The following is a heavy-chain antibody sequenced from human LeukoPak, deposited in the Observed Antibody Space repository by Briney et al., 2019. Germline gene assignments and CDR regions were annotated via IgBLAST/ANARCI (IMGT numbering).Heavy chain of an antibody. CDR3: ARGRTFDY. CDR2: IYYTGST. CDR1: GGSISSHY. V-gene: IGHV4-59*11. Sequence: PSETLSLTCTVSGGSISSHYWSWIRQPPGKGLEWIGYIYYTGSTNYNPSLKSRVTISVDTSKNQFSLKLSSVTAADTAVYYCARGRTFDYWGQGTLVTVSS. J-gene: IGHJ4*02.